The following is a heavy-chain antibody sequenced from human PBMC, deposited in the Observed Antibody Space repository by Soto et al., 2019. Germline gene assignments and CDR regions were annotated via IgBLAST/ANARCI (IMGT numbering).Heavy chain of an antibody. CDR2: FDPEDGET. CDR3: ATGGGTVVEDWAYFDY. D-gene: IGHD2-15*01. V-gene: IGHV1-24*01. Sequence: QVQLVQSGAEVKKPGASVKVSCKVSGYTLTELSMHWVRQAPGKGLEWMGGFDPEDGETIYAQKFQGRVTMTEDTSTDTAYKELSSLRSEDTAVYYCATGGGTVVEDWAYFDYWGQGTLVTVSS. J-gene: IGHJ4*02. CDR1: GYTLTELS.